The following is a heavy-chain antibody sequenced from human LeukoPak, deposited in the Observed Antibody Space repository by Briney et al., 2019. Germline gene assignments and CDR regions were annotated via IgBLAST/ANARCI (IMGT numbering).Heavy chain of an antibody. CDR2: IYYSGST. J-gene: IGHJ4*02. Sequence: SETLSLTCTVSGGSISSGDYYWSWIRQPPGKGLEWIGYIYYSGSTYYNPSLKSRVTISVDTSKNQFSLKLSSVTAADTAVYYCVRDGEMRYYFDYWGQGTLVTVSS. D-gene: IGHD2-21*01. CDR1: GGSISSGDYY. V-gene: IGHV4-30-4*01. CDR3: VRDGEMRYYFDY.